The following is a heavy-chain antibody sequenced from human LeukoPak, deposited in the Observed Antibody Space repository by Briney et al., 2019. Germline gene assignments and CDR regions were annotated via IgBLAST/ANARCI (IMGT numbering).Heavy chain of an antibody. CDR2: INPNSGGT. CDR3: ARAGLKYSGYVTYYFDY. V-gene: IGHV1-2*02. CDR1: GYTFTGYY. Sequence: HWASVKVSCKASGYTFTGYYMHWVRQAPGQGLEWMGWINPNSGGTNYAQKFQGRVTMTRDTSISTAYMELSRLRSDDTAVYYCARAGLKYSGYVTYYFDYWGQGTLVTVSS. D-gene: IGHD5-12*01. J-gene: IGHJ4*02.